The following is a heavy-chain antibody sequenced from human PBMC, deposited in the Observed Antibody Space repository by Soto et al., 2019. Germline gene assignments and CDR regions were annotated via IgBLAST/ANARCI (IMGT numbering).Heavy chain of an antibody. Sequence: SETLSLTCTVSGGFISSYYWSWIRQPPGKGLEWIGYIYYSGSTNYNPSLKSRVTISVDTSKNQFSLKLSSVTAADTAVYYCARHSGYDYFDYWGQGTLVTVSS. CDR3: ARHSGYDYFDY. CDR1: GGFISSYY. CDR2: IYYSGST. V-gene: IGHV4-59*08. D-gene: IGHD5-12*01. J-gene: IGHJ4*02.